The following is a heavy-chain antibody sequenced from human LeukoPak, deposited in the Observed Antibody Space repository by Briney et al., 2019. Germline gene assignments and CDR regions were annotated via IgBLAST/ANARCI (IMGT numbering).Heavy chain of an antibody. V-gene: IGHV3-7*01. Sequence: GGSLRLSCAASGFTFNNYAMSWVRQAPGKGLEWVANIKQDGSEKYYVDSVKGRFTISRDNAKTSLYLQMNSLRAEDTAVYYCARLIVGAIDYWGQGTLVTVSS. D-gene: IGHD1-26*01. J-gene: IGHJ4*02. CDR2: IKQDGSEK. CDR3: ARLIVGAIDY. CDR1: GFTFNNYA.